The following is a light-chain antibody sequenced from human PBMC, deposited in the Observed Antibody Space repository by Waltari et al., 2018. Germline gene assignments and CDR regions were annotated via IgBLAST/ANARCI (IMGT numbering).Light chain of an antibody. CDR2: WAS. J-gene: IGKJ1*01. CDR3: QQYYTTPPT. CDR1: QSVLYNSNNKNY. Sequence: DIVMTQSPDSLAVSLGERATINCKSSQSVLYNSNNKNYLTWYQQKPGQPPKLLIYWASTRESGVPDRFSGSGSGTDFTLTISSLQAEDVAVYYCQQYYTTPPTFGQGP. V-gene: IGKV4-1*01.